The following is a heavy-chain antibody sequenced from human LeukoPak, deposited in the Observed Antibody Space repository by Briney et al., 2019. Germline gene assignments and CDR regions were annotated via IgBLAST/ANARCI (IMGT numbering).Heavy chain of an antibody. J-gene: IGHJ4*02. Sequence: GGSLRLSCAASGFTFSDYAVTWVRQAPGEGLEWVSAIGGDGRGKDYADSVKGRFIISRDNSKNTVFLQVNSLRAEDTALYYCARRVGGTPDYWGLGTLVTVSS. D-gene: IGHD1-26*01. CDR3: ARRVGGTPDY. V-gene: IGHV3-23*01. CDR2: IGGDGRGK. CDR1: GFTFSDYA.